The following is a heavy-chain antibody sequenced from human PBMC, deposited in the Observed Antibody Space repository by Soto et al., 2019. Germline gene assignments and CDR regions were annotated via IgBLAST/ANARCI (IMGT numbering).Heavy chain of an antibody. D-gene: IGHD2-21*01. CDR1: GFTFSNYA. J-gene: IGHJ4*02. V-gene: IGHV3-23*01. Sequence: EVQLLESGGGLVQPGGSLRLSCAASGFTFSNYALSWVRRAPGMGLEWVSGISGGGGSSYYADSVKGRFTISRDNSKNTLYLQMTSLRPEDTAVYYCSHNCVVDCHSGFFYWGQGPLVIVSS. CDR3: SHNCVVDCHSGFFY. CDR2: ISGGGGSS.